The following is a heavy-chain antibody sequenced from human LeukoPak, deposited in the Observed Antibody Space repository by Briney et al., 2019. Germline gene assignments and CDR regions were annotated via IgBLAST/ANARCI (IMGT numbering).Heavy chain of an antibody. J-gene: IGHJ4*02. CDR3: AREIPYYYDSSGYDY. D-gene: IGHD3-22*01. CDR1: GLTFSRYA. CDR2: ISESGSGT. V-gene: IGHV3-23*01. Sequence: PGGSLRLSCAVSGLTFSRYAMSWVRQAPGKGLEWVSAISESGSGTYYADSVKGRFTISRDNSKNTLYLQMNSLRAEDTAVYYCAREIPYYYDSSGYDYWGQGTLVTVSS.